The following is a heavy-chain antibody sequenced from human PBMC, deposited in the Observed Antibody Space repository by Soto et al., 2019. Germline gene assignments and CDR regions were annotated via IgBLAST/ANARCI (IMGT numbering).Heavy chain of an antibody. V-gene: IGHV4-30-4*01. CDR1: GGSISSGDYY. CDR2: IYYSGST. D-gene: IGHD3-3*01. Sequence: QVQLQESGPGLVKPSQTLSLTCTVSGGSISSGDYYWSWIRQPPGKGLEWIGYIYYSGSTYYNPSLKSRVTISVDTSKNQFSLKLSSVTAADTAVYYCARSTIFGVVTGGYDYYGMDVWGQGTTVNVSS. CDR3: ARSTIFGVVTGGYDYYGMDV. J-gene: IGHJ6*02.